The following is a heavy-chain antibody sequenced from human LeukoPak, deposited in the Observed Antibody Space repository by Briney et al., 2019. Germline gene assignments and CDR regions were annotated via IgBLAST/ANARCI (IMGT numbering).Heavy chain of an antibody. CDR2: IYSSGST. CDR1: GGSLSSSTYY. D-gene: IGHD5-18*01. J-gene: IGHJ4*02. Sequence: PSETLSLTCTVSGGSLSSSTYYWGWLRQPPGKGLEWIGSIYSSGSTYYNPSIKSRVTIYADTSKNQFSLKLTSVPAPAPAVYYCARAGPDTAMVHFDYGGQGTRVTVSS. CDR3: ARAGPDTAMVHFDY. V-gene: IGHV4-39*01.